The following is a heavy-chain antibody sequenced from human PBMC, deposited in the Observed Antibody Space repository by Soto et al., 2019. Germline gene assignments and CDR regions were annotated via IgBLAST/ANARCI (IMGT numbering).Heavy chain of an antibody. CDR3: AASIFYYGMDF. CDR1: GYTFTNYW. Sequence: GESLKISCKGSGYTFTNYWIGWVRQMPGKGLEWMGIIYPGDSDTKYNPSFQGQVTISADKSITTTYLQWSSLKASDTAIYYCAASIFYYGMDFWGQGTPVTVSS. J-gene: IGHJ6*02. V-gene: IGHV5-51*03. CDR2: IYPGDSDT.